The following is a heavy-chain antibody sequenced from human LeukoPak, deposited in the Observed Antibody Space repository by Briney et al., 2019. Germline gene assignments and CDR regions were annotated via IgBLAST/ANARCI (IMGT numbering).Heavy chain of an antibody. CDR3: GRDVGP. Sequence: GGSLRLSCAASGFTVSNNYLHWVRQAAGKGLEWVSVIYSGGTTYYANSVKGRFTISRDSSKNTMYLQMNSLRVEDTAMYYCGRDVGPWGQGTLVTVSS. CDR1: GFTVSNNY. J-gene: IGHJ5*02. V-gene: IGHV3-53*01. CDR2: IYSGGTT.